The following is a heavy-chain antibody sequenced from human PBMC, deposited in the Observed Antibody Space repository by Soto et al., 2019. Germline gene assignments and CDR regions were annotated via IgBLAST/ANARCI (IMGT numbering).Heavy chain of an antibody. V-gene: IGHV3-30-3*01. J-gene: IGHJ4*02. D-gene: IGHD3-10*01. CDR3: ASGLLWFGELFPPDY. Sequence: GGSLRLSCAASGFTFSSYAMHWVRQAPGKGLEWVAVISYDGSNKYYADSVKGRFTISRDNSKNTLYLQMNSLRAEDTAVYYCASGLLWFGELFPPDYWGEGNLVIVPS. CDR2: ISYDGSNK. CDR1: GFTFSSYA.